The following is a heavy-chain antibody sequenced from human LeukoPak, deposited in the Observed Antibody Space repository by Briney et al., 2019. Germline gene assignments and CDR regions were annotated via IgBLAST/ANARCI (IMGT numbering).Heavy chain of an antibody. D-gene: IGHD6-19*01. CDR3: ARGVYSSGWYETYCFDY. CDR1: RFTFSTYS. Sequence: GGSLRLSCAASRFTFSTYSMNWVRQAPGKGLEWVSYISSGSNTIYYADSVKGRFTISRDNAKNSLYLQMNSLRAEDTAVYYCARGVYSSGWYETYCFDYWGQGTLVTVSS. V-gene: IGHV3-48*01. CDR2: ISSGSNTI. J-gene: IGHJ4*02.